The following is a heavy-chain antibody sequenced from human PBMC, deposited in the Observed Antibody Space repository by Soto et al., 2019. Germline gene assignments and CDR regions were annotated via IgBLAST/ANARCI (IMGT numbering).Heavy chain of an antibody. J-gene: IGHJ6*02. CDR3: ARAYSGYDGEGRYYYYGMDV. V-gene: IGHV3-11*05. D-gene: IGHD5-12*01. CDR1: GFTFSDYY. Sequence: QVQLVESGGGLVKPGGSLRLSCAASGFTFSDYYMSWIRQAPGKGLEWVSYISSSSSYTNYADSVKGRFTISRDNAKNSLYLQMNSLRAEDTAVYYCARAYSGYDGEGRYYYYGMDVWGQGTTVTVSS. CDR2: ISSSSSYT.